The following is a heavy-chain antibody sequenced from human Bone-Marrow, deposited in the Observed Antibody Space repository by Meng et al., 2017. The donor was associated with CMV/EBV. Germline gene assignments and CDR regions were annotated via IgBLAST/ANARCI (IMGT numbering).Heavy chain of an antibody. Sequence: SVKVSCKASGFTFTSSAVQWVRQARGQRLEWIGWIVVGSGNTNYAQKFQERVTITRDMSTSTAYMELRSLRSEDTAVYYCAAGIYDFWSGYSLGYWGQGTLVTVSS. J-gene: IGHJ4*02. CDR2: IVVGSGNT. CDR3: AAGIYDFWSGYSLGY. V-gene: IGHV1-58*01. CDR1: GFTFTSSA. D-gene: IGHD3-3*01.